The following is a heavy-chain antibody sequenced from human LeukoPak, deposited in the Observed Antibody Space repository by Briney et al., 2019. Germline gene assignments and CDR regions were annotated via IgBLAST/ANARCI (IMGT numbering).Heavy chain of an antibody. V-gene: IGHV1-2*06. CDR3: AASIMVVASMDAYDV. CDR2: INPTSGGT. J-gene: IGHJ3*01. Sequence: ASVKVSCKASGYIFTGYYIYWVRQAPGQGLEWMGRINPTSGGTNYAQNFQGRVTMTRDTSINTAYMELGRLRSEDTAVYYCAASIMVVASMDAYDVRGQGARVTVSS. CDR1: GYIFTGYY. D-gene: IGHD2-15*01.